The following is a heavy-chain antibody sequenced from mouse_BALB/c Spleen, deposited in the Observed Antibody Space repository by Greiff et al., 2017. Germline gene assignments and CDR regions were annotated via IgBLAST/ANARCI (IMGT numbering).Heavy chain of an antibody. V-gene: IGHV5-6*01. D-gene: IGHD2-1*01. CDR1: GFTFSSYG. Sequence: EVKLVESGGDLVKPGGSLKLSCAASGFTFSSYGMSWVRQTPDKRLEWVATISSGGSYTYYPDSVKGRFTISRDNAKNTLYLQMSSLKSEDTAMYYCAGHGNPYYFDYWGQGTTLTVSS. CDR3: AGHGNPYYFDY. CDR2: ISSGGSYT. J-gene: IGHJ2*01.